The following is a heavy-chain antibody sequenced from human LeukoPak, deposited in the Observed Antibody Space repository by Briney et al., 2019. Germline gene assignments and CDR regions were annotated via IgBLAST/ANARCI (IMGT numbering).Heavy chain of an antibody. CDR1: GFTFSSYS. D-gene: IGHD2-15*01. V-gene: IGHV3-21*01. Sequence: GGSLRLSCAASGFTFSSYSMNWVRQAPGKGLEWVSSISSSSSYIYYADSVKGRFTISRDNAKNSLYLQMNGLRAEDTAVYYCARDSGIVASSLDYWGQGTLVTVSS. CDR2: ISSSSSYI. CDR3: ARDSGIVASSLDY. J-gene: IGHJ4*02.